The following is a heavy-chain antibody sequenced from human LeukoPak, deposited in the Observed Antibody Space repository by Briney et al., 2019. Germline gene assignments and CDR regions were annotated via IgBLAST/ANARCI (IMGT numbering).Heavy chain of an antibody. D-gene: IGHD6-19*01. J-gene: IGHJ4*02. CDR2: ISWNSGSI. Sequence: PGGSLRLSCAASGFTFDDYAMHWVRQAPGKGLEWVSGISWNSGSIGYADSVKGRFTISRDNAKNSLYLQMNSLRAEDTALYYCVRNLAVAGTCFDSWGQGTLVTVSS. CDR3: VRNLAVAGTCFDS. V-gene: IGHV3-9*01. CDR1: GFTFDDYA.